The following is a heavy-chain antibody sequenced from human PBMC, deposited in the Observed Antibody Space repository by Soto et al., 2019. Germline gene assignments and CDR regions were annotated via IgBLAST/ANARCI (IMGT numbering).Heavy chain of an antibody. Sequence: EVQLVESGGGLVQPGGSLRLSCAASRFTFSGYSMDWVRQAPGKGLEWVSYISSSSYTIYYADSVKGRFTISRDNAKNSLYLQINSLRDEDTAVYYCARDFSAGDAFDMWGQGTMVTVSS. CDR2: ISSSSYTI. CDR3: ARDFSAGDAFDM. CDR1: RFTFSGYS. D-gene: IGHD6-13*01. J-gene: IGHJ3*02. V-gene: IGHV3-48*02.